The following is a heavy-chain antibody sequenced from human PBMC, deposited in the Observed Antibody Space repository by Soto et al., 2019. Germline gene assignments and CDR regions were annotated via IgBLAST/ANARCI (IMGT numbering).Heavy chain of an antibody. D-gene: IGHD2-15*01. CDR2: ISGSGGTT. Sequence: GGSLRLSCAASGFTFSSYIMSWVRQAPGKGLEWVSGISGSGGTTYYADSVKGGFTISRDNSRNTLYLQMNSLRAEDTAVYYCAKDGDCSGGTCFIDYWGQGTLVTVCS. J-gene: IGHJ4*02. CDR3: AKDGDCSGGTCFIDY. V-gene: IGHV3-23*01. CDR1: GFTFSSYI.